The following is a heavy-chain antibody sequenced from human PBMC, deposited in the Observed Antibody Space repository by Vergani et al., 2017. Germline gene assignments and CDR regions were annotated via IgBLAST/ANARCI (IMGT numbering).Heavy chain of an antibody. CDR3: VCRATSPLRCFDC. CDR1: GDSINNGNYS. Sequence: QLQLQESGPGLVKPSETLSLTCIVSGDSINNGNYSWGWIRQPPGKGLEWIGSVYYNGSTYYNPSLKSRVTTSVDASKNQFSLKLTSVTAADTAVYRCVCRATSPLRCFDCWGQGTLVIVSS. CDR2: VYYNGST. V-gene: IGHV4-39*01. D-gene: IGHD2-2*01. J-gene: IGHJ4*02.